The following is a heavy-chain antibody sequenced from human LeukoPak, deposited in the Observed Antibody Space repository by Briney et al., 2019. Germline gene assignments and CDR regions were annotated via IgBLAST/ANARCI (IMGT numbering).Heavy chain of an antibody. J-gene: IGHJ4*02. D-gene: IGHD1-1*01. CDR2: ISYDGSNK. CDR3: ARDNELSM. Sequence: GGSLRLSCAASGFTFSSYAMHWVRQAPGKGLEWVAVISYDGSNKYYADSVKGRFTISRDNSMDTLYLQMNSLRAEDTAVYYCARDNELSMWGQGTLVTVSS. CDR1: GFTFSSYA. V-gene: IGHV3-30*04.